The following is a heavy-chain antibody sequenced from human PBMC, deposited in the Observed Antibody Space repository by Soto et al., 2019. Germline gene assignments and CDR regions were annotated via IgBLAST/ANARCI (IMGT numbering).Heavy chain of an antibody. CDR3: ARDLRYGSYYADY. D-gene: IGHD3-10*01. J-gene: IGHJ4*02. CDR1: GFTVSSIY. Sequence: GGSLRLSCAASGFTVSSIYMSWVRQAPGKGLEWVSVIYSGGSTYYADSVKGRFTISRDNSKNTLYLQMNSLRAEDTAVYYCARDLRYGSYYADYWGQGTLVTVSS. CDR2: IYSGGST. V-gene: IGHV3-66*01.